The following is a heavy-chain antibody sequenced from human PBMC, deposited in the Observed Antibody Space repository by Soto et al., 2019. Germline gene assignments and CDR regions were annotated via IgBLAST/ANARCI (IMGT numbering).Heavy chain of an antibody. CDR2: IYYSGST. D-gene: IGHD6-19*01. V-gene: IGHV4-59*01. CDR1: GGSISGYS. J-gene: IGHJ5*02. CDR3: ARVKAVAKQYNWFDP. Sequence: WGTLPLTCTVSGGSISGYSWSWTRQPPGKGLEWIGYIYYSGSTNYNPPLKSRVTIAVDTSKNQFSLKLSSVTAADTAVYYCARVKAVAKQYNWFDPWGQGTLVTGSS.